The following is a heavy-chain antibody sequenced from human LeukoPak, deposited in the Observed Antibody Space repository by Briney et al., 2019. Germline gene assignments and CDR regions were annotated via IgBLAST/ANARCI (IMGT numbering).Heavy chain of an antibody. CDR1: GFTFSTYA. CDR2: ISSNGGST. CDR3: ASVAAAGPFDY. J-gene: IGHJ4*02. D-gene: IGHD6-13*01. V-gene: IGHV3-64*01. Sequence: GGSLRLSCAASGFTFSTYAMHWVRQAPGKGLEYVSAISSNGGSTYYANSVKGRFTISRDNSKNTLYLQMGSLRAEDMAVYYCASVAAAGPFDYWGQGTLVTVSS.